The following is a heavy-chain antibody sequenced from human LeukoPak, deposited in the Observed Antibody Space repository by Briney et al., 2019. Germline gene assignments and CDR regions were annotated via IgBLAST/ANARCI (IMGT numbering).Heavy chain of an antibody. J-gene: IGHJ4*02. V-gene: IGHV4-59*08. D-gene: IGHD4-17*01. Sequence: GSLRLSCAASGFTLSNSAMSWIRQPPGKGLEWIGYIYYSGSINYNPSLKSRVTISVDMSKNQFSLQLSSVTAADTAVYYCARQSRDGDYIAKLFDYWGQGTLVTVSS. CDR2: IYYSGSI. CDR1: GFTLSNSA. CDR3: ARQSRDGDYIAKLFDY.